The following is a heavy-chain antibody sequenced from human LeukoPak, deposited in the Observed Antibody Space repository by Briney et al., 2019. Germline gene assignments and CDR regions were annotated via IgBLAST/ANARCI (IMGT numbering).Heavy chain of an antibody. CDR3: ARVLTRGAMVPYY. Sequence: GGSLRLSCAASGFTFSSYSMNWVRQAPGKGLEWVSSISSSSSYIYYADSVKGRSTISRDNAKNSLYLQMNSLRAEDTAVYYCARVLTRGAMVPYYWGQGTLVTVSS. CDR1: GFTFSSYS. J-gene: IGHJ4*02. CDR2: ISSSSSYI. V-gene: IGHV3-21*01. D-gene: IGHD5-18*01.